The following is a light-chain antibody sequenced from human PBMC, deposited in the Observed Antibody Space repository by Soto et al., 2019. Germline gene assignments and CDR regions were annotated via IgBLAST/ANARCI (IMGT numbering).Light chain of an antibody. Sequence: QPVLTQPPSVSGTPGQRVTISCSGSSSNIGRNSVYWYQQLPGTAPRLLIHSNNQRPSGVPDRFSGSKSATSASLAISGLRSEDEADYYCAARDDSLSGPVFGGGTKLTVL. V-gene: IGLV1-47*02. CDR1: SSNIGRNS. CDR3: AARDDSLSGPV. J-gene: IGLJ3*02. CDR2: SNN.